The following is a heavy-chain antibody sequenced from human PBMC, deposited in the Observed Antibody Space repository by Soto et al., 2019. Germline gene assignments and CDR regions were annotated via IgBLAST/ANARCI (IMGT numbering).Heavy chain of an antibody. D-gene: IGHD1-26*01. V-gene: IGHV3-43*01. CDR1: GLNLIDYT. Sequence: HPGGSLRLSCVASGLNLIDYTMHWVRQVPGKGLEWVSLISWNGDSSDYADSVKSRFTVSRDNTKNSLYLRMNTLRTDDTALYFCVKAGKFKAFDVWGQGTLVTVSS. CDR2: ISWNGDSS. CDR3: VKAGKFKAFDV. J-gene: IGHJ3*01.